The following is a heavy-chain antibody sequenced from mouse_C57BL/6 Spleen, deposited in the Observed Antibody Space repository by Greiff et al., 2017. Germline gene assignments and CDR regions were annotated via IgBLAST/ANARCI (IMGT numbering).Heavy chain of an antibody. CDR3: ARGVYYYGSSSHWYFDV. Sequence: QVQLQQSGAELMKPGASVKLSCKATGYTFTGYWLEWVKQRPGHGLEWIGEILPGSGSTNYNEKFKGKATFTADTSSNTAYMQLSSLTTEDSAIYYCARGVYYYGSSSHWYFDVWGTGTTVTVSS. J-gene: IGHJ1*03. CDR1: GYTFTGYW. V-gene: IGHV1-9*01. CDR2: ILPGSGST. D-gene: IGHD1-1*01.